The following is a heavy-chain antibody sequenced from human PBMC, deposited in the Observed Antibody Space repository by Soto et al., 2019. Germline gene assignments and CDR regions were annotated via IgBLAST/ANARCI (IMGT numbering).Heavy chain of an antibody. J-gene: IGHJ5*02. Sequence: QVQLVQSGAEVKKPGASVKVSCKASGYTFTSYGISWVRQAPGQGLEWMGWISAYNGNTNYAQKLQGRVTMTTDTSTSTAYTELRSLRSADTTVYYCARGGGDYSSSGYDNSDNWFDHGGQGTLVTVSS. D-gene: IGHD3-22*01. CDR1: GYTFTSYG. CDR3: ARGGGDYSSSGYDNSDNWFDH. V-gene: IGHV1-18*01. CDR2: ISAYNGNT.